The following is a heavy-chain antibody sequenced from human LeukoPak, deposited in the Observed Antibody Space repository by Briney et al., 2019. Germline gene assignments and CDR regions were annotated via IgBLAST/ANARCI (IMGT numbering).Heavy chain of an antibody. CDR2: INPNSGGT. CDR3: ARSRITMVRGVVILGY. D-gene: IGHD3-10*01. J-gene: IGHJ4*02. V-gene: IGHV1-2*02. CDR1: GGTFSSYS. Sequence: ASVKVSCKASGGTFSSYSISWVRQAPGQGLEWMGWINPNSGGTNYAQKFQGRVTMTRDTSISTAYMELSRLRSDDTAVYYCARSRITMVRGVVILGYWGQGTLVTVSS.